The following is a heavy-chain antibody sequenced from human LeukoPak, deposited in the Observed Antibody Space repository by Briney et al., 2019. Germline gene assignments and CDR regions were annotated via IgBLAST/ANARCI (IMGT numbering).Heavy chain of an antibody. CDR1: GGSISDNKYF. D-gene: IGHD3-10*01. CDR2: IFYSGST. Sequence: SSETLSLTCTVSGGSISDNKYFWGCIRQPPGEGLEWIGNIFYSGSTYYRPSLKSRVSMSVDASKNQFSLKLGSVTAADTAVYYCARSFQGEYFDYWGQGALVTVSS. J-gene: IGHJ4*02. V-gene: IGHV4-39*01. CDR3: ARSFQGEYFDY.